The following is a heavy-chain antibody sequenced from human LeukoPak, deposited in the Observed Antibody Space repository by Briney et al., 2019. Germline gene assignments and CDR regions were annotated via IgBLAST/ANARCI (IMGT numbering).Heavy chain of an antibody. V-gene: IGHV3-48*04. CDR1: GFTFSSYA. CDR2: ISSSGSTI. CDR3: ARETTVTFDY. Sequence: GSLRLSCAASGFTFSSYAMTWVRQAPGKGLEWVSYISSSGSTIYYADSVKGRFTISRDNAKNSLYLQMNSLRAEDTAVYYCARETTVTFDYWGEGTLVTVSS. D-gene: IGHD4-17*01. J-gene: IGHJ4*02.